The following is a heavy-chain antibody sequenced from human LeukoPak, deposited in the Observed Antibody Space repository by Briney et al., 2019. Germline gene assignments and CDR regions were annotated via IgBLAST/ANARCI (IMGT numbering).Heavy chain of an antibody. D-gene: IGHD5-18*01. CDR1: GGSFSGYY. CDR2: INHSGST. Sequence: PSETLSLTCAVYGGSFSGYYWSWIRQPPGKGLEWIGEINHSGSTNYNPSLKSRVTISVDTSKNQFSLKLSSETAADTAVYYCAGGHVDTAMVTYFDYWGQGTLVTVSS. V-gene: IGHV4-34*01. CDR3: AGGHVDTAMVTYFDY. J-gene: IGHJ4*02.